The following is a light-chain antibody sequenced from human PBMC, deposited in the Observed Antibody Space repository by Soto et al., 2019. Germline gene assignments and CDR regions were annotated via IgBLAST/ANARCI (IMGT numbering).Light chain of an antibody. Sequence: QSALTQPPSASGSPGQSVTISCSGTSSDVGGFNYVSWYQQHPGRAPKVLIYEVNKRPSGVPDRFSGSKSGSTASLTVSGLQAEDEAEYYCSSYAVTNIFVFGTGPKVTVL. CDR3: SSYAVTNIFV. CDR1: SSDVGGFNY. J-gene: IGLJ1*01. V-gene: IGLV2-8*01. CDR2: EVN.